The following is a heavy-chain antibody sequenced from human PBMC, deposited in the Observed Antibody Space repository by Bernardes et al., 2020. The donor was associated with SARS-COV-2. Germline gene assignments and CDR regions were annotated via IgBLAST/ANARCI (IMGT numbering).Heavy chain of an antibody. CDR3: AKDLPITIFGVVIMGGMDV. J-gene: IGHJ6*02. V-gene: IGHV3-23*01. CDR2: ISGSGGST. D-gene: IGHD3-3*01. CDR1: GFTFSSYA. Sequence: GGSLRLSCAASGFTFSSYAMSWVRQAPGKGLEWVSVISGSGGSTYYADSVKGRFTISRDNSKNTLYLQMNSLRAEDTAVYYCAKDLPITIFGVVIMGGMDVWGQGTTGTVSS.